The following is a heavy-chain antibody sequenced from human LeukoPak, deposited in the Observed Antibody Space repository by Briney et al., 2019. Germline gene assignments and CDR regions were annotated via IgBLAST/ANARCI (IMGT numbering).Heavy chain of an antibody. D-gene: IGHD2/OR15-2a*01. CDR3: TRELLSLHQGLDS. J-gene: IGHJ5*01. Sequence: NPGGSLRLSCAASGFTFSSHTMNWVRQAPGKGLEWVACVSSNVNKMYYAESVRGRFTVSRDNAGNSLSLQMDSLRAEDTAVYYCTRELLSLHQGLDSWGQGTLVTVSS. CDR2: VSSNVNKM. V-gene: IGHV3-21*06. CDR1: GFTFSSHT.